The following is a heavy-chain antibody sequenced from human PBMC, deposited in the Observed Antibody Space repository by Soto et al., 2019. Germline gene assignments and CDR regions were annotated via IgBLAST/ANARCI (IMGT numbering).Heavy chain of an antibody. J-gene: IGHJ4*02. Sequence: QPGGSLRLSCTSSGFGFGGCALSWFRQAPGKGLEWVGFIRSKAYSATTEYAASVRGRFTISRDDSQSIAYLQMNSLKTEDTGVYYCTRMPRYSDWLFDYWGQGT. CDR1: GFGFGGCA. V-gene: IGHV3-49*03. CDR2: IRSKAYSATT. D-gene: IGHD3-9*01. CDR3: TRMPRYSDWLFDY.